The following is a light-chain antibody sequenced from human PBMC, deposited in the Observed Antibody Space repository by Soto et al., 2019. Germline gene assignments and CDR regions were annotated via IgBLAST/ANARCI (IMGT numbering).Light chain of an antibody. V-gene: IGKV1-33*01. CDR2: GAS. Sequence: DIQMTQSPSSLSASVGHRVTITCQASQDISSFLTWFQQKPGKAPKVLIYGASNLQTGVPSRFSGRGSGTHFTLTINGLQPEDMATYYCQQYDNVPITFGQGTRREIK. CDR1: QDISSF. J-gene: IGKJ5*01. CDR3: QQYDNVPIT.